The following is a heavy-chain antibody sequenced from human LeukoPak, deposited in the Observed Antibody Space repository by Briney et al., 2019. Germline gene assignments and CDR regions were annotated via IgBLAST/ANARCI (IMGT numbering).Heavy chain of an antibody. CDR1: GYSFIRYW. CDR3: ARRGDSYYYNGSDALDI. J-gene: IGHJ3*02. D-gene: IGHD3-10*01. V-gene: IGHV5-51*01. CDR2: ISPGDSNI. Sequence: GESLKISCKGSGYSFIRYWIAWVRQMPGKGLEWMGIISPGDSNIRYSPSFQGQVTISADMSINTAYLQWNSLKASDTAIYYCARRGDSYYYNGSDALDIWGRGTMVTVSS.